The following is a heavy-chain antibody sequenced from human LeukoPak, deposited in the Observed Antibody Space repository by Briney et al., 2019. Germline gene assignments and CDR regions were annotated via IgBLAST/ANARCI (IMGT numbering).Heavy chain of an antibody. CDR1: GGSISSSSYY. D-gene: IGHD2-15*01. V-gene: IGHV4-39*07. CDR2: IYYSGST. J-gene: IGHJ4*02. Sequence: PSETLSLTCTVSGGSISSSSYYWGWIRQPPGKGLEWIGSIYYSGSTYYNPSLKGRVTIEVDTSKNQFSLKLSSVTAADTAVYYCARDGEYCSGGSCFYFDYWGQGTLVTVSS. CDR3: ARDGEYCSGGSCFYFDY.